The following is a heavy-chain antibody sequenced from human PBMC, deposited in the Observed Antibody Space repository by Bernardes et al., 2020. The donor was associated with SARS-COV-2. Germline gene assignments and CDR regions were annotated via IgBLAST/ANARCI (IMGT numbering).Heavy chain of an antibody. CDR2: ISGNGNYA. CDR3: AKDRGYNFFYYGMDV. V-gene: IGHV3-23*01. CDR1: GFTFPSFA. D-gene: IGHD1-1*01. J-gene: IGHJ6*02. Sequence: GGSLVLSCAASGFTFPSFAMSWVRQAPGKGPEWVSSISGNGNYAYYADSVKGRFSISRDNSKNTLYLQVNSLSAEDTAVYYCAKDRGYNFFYYGMDVWGRGTTVTVSS.